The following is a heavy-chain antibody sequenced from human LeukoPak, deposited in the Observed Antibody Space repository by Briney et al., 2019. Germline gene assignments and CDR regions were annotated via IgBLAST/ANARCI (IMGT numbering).Heavy chain of an antibody. D-gene: IGHD3-9*01. CDR2: IKSKTDGGTT. Sequence: WIRQPPGKGLEWVGRIKSKTDGGTTAYAAPVKSRFTISRDDSKNTLYLQMNSLKTEDTAVYYCTTLSYDFLTGYLDYWGQGTLVTVSS. CDR3: TTLSYDFLTGYLDY. V-gene: IGHV3-15*01. J-gene: IGHJ4*02.